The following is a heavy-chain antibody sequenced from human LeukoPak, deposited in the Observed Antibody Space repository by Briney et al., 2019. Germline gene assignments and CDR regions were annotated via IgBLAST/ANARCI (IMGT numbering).Heavy chain of an antibody. J-gene: IGHJ4*02. CDR3: ARFRPYDSSGYNY. Sequence: PSETLSLTCTVSGGSISSSSYYWGWIRQPPGKGLEWIGSIYYSGSTYYNPSLKSRVTISVDTSKNQFSLKLSSVTAADTAVYYCARFRPYDSSGYNYWGQGTLVTVSS. CDR2: IYYSGST. V-gene: IGHV4-39*07. CDR1: GGSISSSSYY. D-gene: IGHD3-22*01.